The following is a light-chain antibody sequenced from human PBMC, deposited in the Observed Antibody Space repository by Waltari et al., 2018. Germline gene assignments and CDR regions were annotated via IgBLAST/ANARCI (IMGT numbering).Light chain of an antibody. Sequence: DIVLTQSPATLSLSPGARATLSCRAGQSVSNFVAWYQQKPGQAPRLLIYDASNRATGIPARFSGGGSGTDFTLTISSLEPEDFAVYYCQQRGNWPLTFGGGTKVEIK. CDR2: DAS. CDR3: QQRGNWPLT. V-gene: IGKV3-11*01. CDR1: QSVSNF. J-gene: IGKJ4*01.